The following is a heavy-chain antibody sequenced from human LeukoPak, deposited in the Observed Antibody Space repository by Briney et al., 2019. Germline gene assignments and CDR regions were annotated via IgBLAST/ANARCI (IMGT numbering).Heavy chain of an antibody. CDR3: TTDRGDTMVRGAPG. V-gene: IGHV4-39*07. D-gene: IGHD3-10*01. J-gene: IGHJ4*02. Sequence: SETLSLTCTVSGGSISSSSYYWGWIRQPPGKGLEWIGSIYYSGSTYYNPSLKSRVTISVDTSKNQFSLKLSSVTAADTAVYYCTTDRGDTMVRGAPGWGQGTLVTVSS. CDR1: GGSISSSSYY. CDR2: IYYSGST.